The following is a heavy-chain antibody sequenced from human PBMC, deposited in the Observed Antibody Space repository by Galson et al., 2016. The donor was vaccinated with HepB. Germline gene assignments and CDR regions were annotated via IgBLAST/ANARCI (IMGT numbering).Heavy chain of an antibody. CDR1: GYSLTGHY. CDR2: INPNSGDA. J-gene: IGHJ4*02. V-gene: IGHV1-2*02. Sequence: SVKVSCKASGYSLTGHYLHWVRQAPGQGLEWMGWINPNSGDAYYAQSFQGRLTMSRDTSISTAYMELSRLRSDDTAVYYCARGSGSDYLAFDFWGQGTLVTVSS. CDR3: ARGSGSDYLAFDF. D-gene: IGHD5-12*01.